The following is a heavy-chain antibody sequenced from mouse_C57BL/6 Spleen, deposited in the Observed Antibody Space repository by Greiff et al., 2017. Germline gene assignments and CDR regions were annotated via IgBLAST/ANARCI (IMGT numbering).Heavy chain of an antibody. CDR1: GYTFTSYW. Sequence: QVQLQQPGAELVRPGSSVKLSCKASGYTFTSYWLHWVKQRPIQGLEWIGNIDPSDSSTHYNQKFKDKATLTVDKSSSTAYMQLSSLTSEDSAVYYCARGDYGNYGGAMDYGGQGTSVTVSS. CDR2: IDPSDSST. V-gene: IGHV1-52*01. D-gene: IGHD2-1*01. CDR3: ARGDYGNYGGAMDY. J-gene: IGHJ4*01.